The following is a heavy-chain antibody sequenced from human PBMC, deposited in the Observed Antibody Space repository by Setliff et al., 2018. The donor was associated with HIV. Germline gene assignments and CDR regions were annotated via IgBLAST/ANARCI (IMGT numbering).Heavy chain of an antibody. CDR2: VYYTGKT. Sequence: LSLTCSVSGGSLISGGYYWSWIRQHQGKGLEWIGYVYYTGKTYYNPSLESRISMSVDTSKNQFSLKLTSVTAADTAIYYCARDLTSNSNCFEPWGQGTQVTVSS. V-gene: IGHV4-31*03. CDR3: ARDLTSNSNCFEP. J-gene: IGHJ5*02. D-gene: IGHD4-4*01. CDR1: GGSLISGGYY.